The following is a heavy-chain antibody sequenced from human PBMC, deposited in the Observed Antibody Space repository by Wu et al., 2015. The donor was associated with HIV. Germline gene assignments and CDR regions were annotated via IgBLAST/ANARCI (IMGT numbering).Heavy chain of an antibody. CDR3: AREQYGAVSGLSMDV. J-gene: IGHJ6*03. Sequence: QVQLVQSGAEVKKPGASVKVSCKASGYTFGNYNMHWVRQDPRQGLEWMGRINPSGGSPTYAQRFQGRLSLTSDTSTSTVYLELSSLKSEDTAVYFCAREQYGAVSGLSMDVWGKGTTVTVAS. V-gene: IGHV1-46*03. D-gene: IGHD3-16*01. CDR2: INPSGGSP. CDR1: GYTFGNYN.